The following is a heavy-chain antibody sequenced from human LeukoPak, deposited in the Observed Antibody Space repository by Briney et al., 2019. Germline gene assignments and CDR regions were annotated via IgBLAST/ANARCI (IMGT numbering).Heavy chain of an antibody. V-gene: IGHV1-2*02. Sequence: ASVKVSCKASGYTFTDYYMHWVRQAPGQGLEWMGWINPKSGGTNYAQKFQGRVTMTRDTSTSTVHMELSRLGSDDTAVYHCARDPGDSRGYYPIDYWGQGTLVTVSS. D-gene: IGHD3-22*01. CDR3: ARDPGDSRGYYPIDY. CDR2: INPKSGGT. CDR1: GYTFTDYY. J-gene: IGHJ4*02.